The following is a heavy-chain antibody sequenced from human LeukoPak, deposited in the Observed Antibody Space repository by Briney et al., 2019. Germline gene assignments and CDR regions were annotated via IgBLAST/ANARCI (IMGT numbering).Heavy chain of an antibody. CDR1: GFTFSSYE. V-gene: IGHV3-48*03. Sequence: GGSLRLSCVASGFTFSSYEMNWVRQAPGEGLEWVSYISSSDSGDSTIYYADSVKGRFTISRDDAKNSLYLQMNSLRAEDTAVYYCAKSPGVVSDWFDPWGQGTLVTVSS. CDR3: AKSPGVVSDWFDP. J-gene: IGHJ5*02. CDR2: ISSSDSGDSTI. D-gene: IGHD2-8*02.